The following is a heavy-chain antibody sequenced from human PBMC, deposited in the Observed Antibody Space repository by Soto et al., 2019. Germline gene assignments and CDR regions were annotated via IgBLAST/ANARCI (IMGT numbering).Heavy chain of an antibody. D-gene: IGHD6-6*01. V-gene: IGHV3-33*01. CDR1: GFTFRSYG. CDR2: IWYDGSKT. J-gene: IGHJ6*02. CDR3: AGTVPRLHFGLDV. Sequence: QVHLVESGGGVVQPGRSLRLSCAACGFTFRSYGMHWVRQAPGKGLEWVALIWYDGSKTYYADSVKGRFTISRDISINTPYHQMNSLRADDTAVYYCAGTVPRLHFGLDVWGQGTTVTVSS.